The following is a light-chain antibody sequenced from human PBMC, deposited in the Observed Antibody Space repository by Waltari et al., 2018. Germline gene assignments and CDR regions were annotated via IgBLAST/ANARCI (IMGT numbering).Light chain of an antibody. CDR2: AAS. Sequence: DIEITQSPSSLSASVGDRVTITCRASQAISGHLYWYQQKPGRAPKLLIYAASSLQSGVPSRFSGSGYGTDFTLTISSLQPEDFAIYSCQQSSSSPHTFGGGTKVEMK. V-gene: IGKV1-39*01. CDR1: QAISGH. CDR3: QQSSSSPHT. J-gene: IGKJ4*01.